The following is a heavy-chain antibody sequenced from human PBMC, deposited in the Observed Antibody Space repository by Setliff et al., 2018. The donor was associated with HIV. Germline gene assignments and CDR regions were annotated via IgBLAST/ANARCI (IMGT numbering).Heavy chain of an antibody. Sequence: ASVKVSCKASGYSFTSCFMHWVRQAPGQGLEWMGIINPSGGSTSYAQKFQGRVTMTRDTSTSTVYMELSSLRSEDTAVYYCARATRGPYSSSWYIGYWGQGTLVTVSS. CDR3: ARATRGPYSSSWYIGY. D-gene: IGHD6-13*01. V-gene: IGHV1-46*01. CDR1: GYSFTSCF. CDR2: INPSGGST. J-gene: IGHJ4*02.